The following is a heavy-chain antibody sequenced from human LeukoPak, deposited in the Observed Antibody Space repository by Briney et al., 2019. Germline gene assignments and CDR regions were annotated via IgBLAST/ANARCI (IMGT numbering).Heavy chain of an antibody. CDR2: IKQDGSEK. CDR3: ARYGQLGD. CDR1: GFTFSSYW. V-gene: IGHV3-7*03. Sequence: PGGSLRLSCVTSGFTFSSYWMSWVRQAPGKGLEWVALIKQDGSEKYYVDSVKGRFTMSRDNAESSLYLQMNSLRVEDTAIYYCARYGQLGDWGRGTLVTVSS. J-gene: IGHJ4*02. D-gene: IGHD6-6*01.